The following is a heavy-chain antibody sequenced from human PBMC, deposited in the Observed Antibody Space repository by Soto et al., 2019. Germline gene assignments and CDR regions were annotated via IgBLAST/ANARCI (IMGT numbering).Heavy chain of an antibody. J-gene: IGHJ5*02. D-gene: IGHD6-13*01. CDR2: INHSGST. CDR1: GGSFSGYY. V-gene: IGHV4-34*01. CDR3: ASGPECIAADGTGWFDT. Sequence: PSETLSRTCAVYGGSFSGYYWSWIRQPPGKGLDCIGEINHSGSTNYNPSLKSRVTISVDTSKNQFSLKLSPVTAADTAVYYCASGPECIAADGTGWFDTWGQGTLVTVSS.